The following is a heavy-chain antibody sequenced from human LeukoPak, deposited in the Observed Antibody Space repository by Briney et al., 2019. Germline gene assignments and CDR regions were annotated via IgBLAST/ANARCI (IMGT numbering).Heavy chain of an antibody. CDR3: ARDLRSGSSEGGY. D-gene: IGHD1-26*01. Sequence: GSLRLSCAASGFTFSSYAMHWVRQAPGKGLEWVAVISYDGSNKYYADSVKGRFTISRDNSKNTLYLQMNSLRAEDTAVYYCARDLRSGSSEGGYWGQGTLVTVSS. J-gene: IGHJ4*02. CDR1: GFTFSSYA. CDR2: ISYDGSNK. V-gene: IGHV3-30-3*01.